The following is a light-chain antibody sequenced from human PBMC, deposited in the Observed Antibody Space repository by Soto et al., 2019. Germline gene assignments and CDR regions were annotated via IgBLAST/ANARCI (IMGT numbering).Light chain of an antibody. CDR3: SSYTSSSTLV. Sequence: QSVLTQPASVSGSPGQSITISCTGTSSDVGAYNYVSWHQQHPGKAPKVMIYEVSNRPSGASNRFSGSKSGNTASLTISGLQAEDEADYYCSSYTSSSTLVFGTGTKLTVL. CDR1: SSDVGAYNY. V-gene: IGLV2-14*01. CDR2: EVS. J-gene: IGLJ1*01.